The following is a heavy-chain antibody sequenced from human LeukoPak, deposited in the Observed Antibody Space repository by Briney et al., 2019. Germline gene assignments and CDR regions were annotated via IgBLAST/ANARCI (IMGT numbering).Heavy chain of an antibody. CDR3: AKHSGNYYFDY. D-gene: IGHD1-26*01. CDR2: IAGGGGRT. Sequence: GGSLRLSCAASGSTFSSYAMTWVRQAPGKGLEWVSAIAGGGGRTYYADSVKGRFSISRDNSKNTLYLQMNSLRAEDTAVYYCAKHSGNYYFDYWGQGTLVTVSS. J-gene: IGHJ4*02. V-gene: IGHV3-23*01. CDR1: GSTFSSYA.